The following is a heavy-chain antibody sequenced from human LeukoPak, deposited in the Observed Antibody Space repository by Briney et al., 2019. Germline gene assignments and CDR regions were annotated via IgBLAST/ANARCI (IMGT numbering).Heavy chain of an antibody. Sequence: GESLRPSCAASGFTFSSYSMNWVRQAPGKGLEWVSSISSSSSYIYYADSVKGRFTISRDNAKNSLYLQMNSLRAEDTAVYYCARGHGSGWYVSGYWGQGTLVTVSS. J-gene: IGHJ4*02. CDR3: ARGHGSGWYVSGY. CDR2: ISSSSSYI. V-gene: IGHV3-21*01. CDR1: GFTFSSYS. D-gene: IGHD6-19*01.